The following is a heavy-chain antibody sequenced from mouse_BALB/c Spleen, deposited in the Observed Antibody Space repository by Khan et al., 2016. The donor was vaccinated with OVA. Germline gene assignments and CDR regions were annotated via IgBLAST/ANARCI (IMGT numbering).Heavy chain of an antibody. CDR1: GYSFTGYF. J-gene: IGHJ2*01. V-gene: IGHV1-20*02. D-gene: IGHD1-1*01. CDR2: INPHIGET. Sequence: VQLQQSGPELVKPGASVKISCKASGYSFTGYFMNWVMQSHGKSIEWIGRINPHIGETFYNQKLKGKATLTVEEYFCTVPMELQSLASEDSAVYCCARKNCSDCDYWGQGTTLTVSS. CDR3: ARKNCSDCDY.